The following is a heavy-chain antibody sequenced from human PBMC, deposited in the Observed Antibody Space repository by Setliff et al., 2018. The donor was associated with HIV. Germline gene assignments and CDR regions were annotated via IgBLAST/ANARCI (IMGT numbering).Heavy chain of an antibody. D-gene: IGHD3-22*01. CDR1: GGSFSGYY. V-gene: IGHV4-34*01. CDR3: ARGAVTYYYDGSGCDAFDI. CDR2: IKHSGST. Sequence: SETLSLTCAVYGGSFSGYYWSWIRQPPGKGLEWIGEIKHSGSTNYNMSLWSRVTISLDASRNQFSLELISVTAADTAVYYCARGAVTYYYDGSGCDAFDIWGQGTMVTVSS. J-gene: IGHJ3*02.